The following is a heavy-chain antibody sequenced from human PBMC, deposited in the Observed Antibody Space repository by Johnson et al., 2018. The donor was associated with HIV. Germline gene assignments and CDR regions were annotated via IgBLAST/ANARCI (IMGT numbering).Heavy chain of an antibody. V-gene: IGHV3-66*01. Sequence: VQLLESGGGLVQPGGSLRVSCAASGFTFSSFWMTWVRQAPGKGLEWVSVIYSGGSTYYADSVKGRFTISRDNSKNTLYLQMDSLRAEDMAVYYCARGGYSPDDAFDIWGQGTMVTVSS. J-gene: IGHJ3*02. D-gene: IGHD5-18*01. CDR1: GFTFSSFW. CDR3: ARGGYSPDDAFDI. CDR2: IYSGGST.